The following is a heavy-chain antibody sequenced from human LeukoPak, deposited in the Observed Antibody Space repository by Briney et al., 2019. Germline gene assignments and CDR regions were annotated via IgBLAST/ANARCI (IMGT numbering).Heavy chain of an antibody. CDR3: ARDVHGPYCGGDCYSFDY. CDR1: GYTFTSYD. D-gene: IGHD2-21*02. J-gene: IGHJ4*02. V-gene: IGHV1-8*03. Sequence: ASVKVSCKASGYTFTSYDINWVRQATGQGLEWMGWMNPNSGNTGYAQKFQGRVTITRNTSISTAYMELSSLRSEDTAVYYCARDVHGPYCGGDCYSFDYWGQGTLVTVSS. CDR2: MNPNSGNT.